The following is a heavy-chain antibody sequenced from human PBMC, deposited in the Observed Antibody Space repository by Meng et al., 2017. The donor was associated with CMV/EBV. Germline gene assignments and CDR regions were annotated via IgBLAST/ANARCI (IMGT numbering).Heavy chain of an antibody. CDR3: ARDHHTHGFLESCYGMDV. CDR2: IYYSGST. J-gene: IGHJ6*02. D-gene: IGHD3-3*01. CDR1: GGSISSSSYY. V-gene: IGHV4-39*07. Sequence: SETLSLTCTVFGGSISSSSYYWGWIRQPPGKGLEWIGSIYYSGSTYYNPSLKSRVTISVDTSKNQFSLKLSSVTAADTAVYYCARDHHTHGFLESCYGMDVWGQGTTVTVSS.